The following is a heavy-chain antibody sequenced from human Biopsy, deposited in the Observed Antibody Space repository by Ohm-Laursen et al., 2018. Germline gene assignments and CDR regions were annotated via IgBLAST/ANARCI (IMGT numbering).Heavy chain of an antibody. D-gene: IGHD2-15*01. J-gene: IGHJ4*02. CDR1: YGSISGHF. CDR3: ARRGSGGRSFDY. V-gene: IGHV4-59*08. Sequence: TLSLTCTVTYGSISGHFWSWIRQAPGKGLEWIGFISNSGNTNYNPSLKSRVTISADTSKNQFSLKLGSVTVADTAVFYCARRGSGGRSFDYWGQGSLVTVSS. CDR2: ISNSGNT.